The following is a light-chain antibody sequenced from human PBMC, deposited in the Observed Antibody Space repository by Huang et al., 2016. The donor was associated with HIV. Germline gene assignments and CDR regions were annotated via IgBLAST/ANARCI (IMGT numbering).Light chain of an antibody. CDR1: QNIQNY. Sequence: DIQMSQSPSSLSASVGDRVTITCRASQNIQNYLNWYQHNPGKAPELLIYAASSLRYGGPSRFSGSGSGTDFTLTISSRQPEDFATYYWQQSFRSPPWTFGQGTKVEIK. CDR2: AAS. J-gene: IGKJ1*01. CDR3: QQSFRSPPWT. V-gene: IGKV1-39*01.